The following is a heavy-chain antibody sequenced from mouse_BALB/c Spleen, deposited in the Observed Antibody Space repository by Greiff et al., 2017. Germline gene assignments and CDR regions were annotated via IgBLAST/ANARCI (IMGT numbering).Heavy chain of an antibody. CDR3: AREYYYGYVVRDYFDY. D-gene: IGHD1-2*01. Sequence: VQLQQSGPELVKPGASVKMSCKASGYTFTSYVMHWVKQKPGQGLEWIGYINPYNDGTKYNEKFKGKATLTSDKSSSTAYMELSSLTSEDSAVYYCAREYYYGYVVRDYFDYWGQGTTLTVSS. J-gene: IGHJ2*01. CDR1: GYTFTSYV. CDR2: INPYNDGT. V-gene: IGHV1-14*01.